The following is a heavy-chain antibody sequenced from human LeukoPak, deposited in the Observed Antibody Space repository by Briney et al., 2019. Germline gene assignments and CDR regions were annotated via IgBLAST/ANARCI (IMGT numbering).Heavy chain of an antibody. CDR1: GFTFSSYG. J-gene: IGHJ4*02. D-gene: IGHD1-14*01. Sequence: PGRSRRLSCAASGFTFSSYGMHWVRQAPGKGLEWVAVISYDGSNKYYADSVKGRFTISRDNSKNTLYLQMNSLRAEDTAVYYCVCHRGFDYWGQGTLVTVSS. CDR3: VCHRGFDY. CDR2: ISYDGSNK. V-gene: IGHV3-30*03.